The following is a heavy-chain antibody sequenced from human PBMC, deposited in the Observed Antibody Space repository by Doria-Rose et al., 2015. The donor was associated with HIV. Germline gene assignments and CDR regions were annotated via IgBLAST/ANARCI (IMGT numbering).Heavy chain of an antibody. V-gene: IGHV2-26*01. CDR1: GVSLSSPGMG. D-gene: IGHD6-13*01. J-gene: IGHJ4*02. CDR2: ILSDDER. CDR3: ARIKSSRWYHKYYFDF. Sequence: SGPVLVKPTETLTLTCTVSGVSLSSPGMGVSWIRQPPGKALEWLAYILSDDERSYKPSLKSRLTISRVTSKSQVVLTMTDMDPVDTATYYCARIKSSRWYHKYYFDFWGQGTLVIVSA.